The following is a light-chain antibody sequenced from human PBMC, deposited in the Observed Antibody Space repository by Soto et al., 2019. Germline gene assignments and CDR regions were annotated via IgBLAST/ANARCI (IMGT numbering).Light chain of an antibody. CDR2: EVS. Sequence: QSALTQPASVSGSPGQSITISCTGTSSDVGGYNYVSWSQQHPGKAPKLMIYEVSNRPSGVSNRFSGSKSGNTASLTISGLQAEDESDYYCSSYTSSSTRVFGGGTKVTVI. J-gene: IGLJ3*02. CDR3: SSYTSSSTRV. V-gene: IGLV2-14*01. CDR1: SSDVGGYNY.